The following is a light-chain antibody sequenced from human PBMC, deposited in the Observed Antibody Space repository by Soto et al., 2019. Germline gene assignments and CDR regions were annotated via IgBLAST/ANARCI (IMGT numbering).Light chain of an antibody. CDR3: SSYTSSSPCV. CDR2: EVS. CDR1: SSDVGGYKY. J-gene: IGLJ1*01. Sequence: QSVLTQPASVSGSPGQSITISCTGTSSDVGGYKYVSWYQQYPGKAPKLMMYEVSNRPSGVSNRFSGSKSGNTASLTISGLQADDEADYYCSSYTSSSPCVFGTGTKVTV. V-gene: IGLV2-14*01.